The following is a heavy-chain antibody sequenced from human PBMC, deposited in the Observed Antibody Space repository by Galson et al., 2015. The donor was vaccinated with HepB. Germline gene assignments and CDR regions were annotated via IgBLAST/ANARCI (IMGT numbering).Heavy chain of an antibody. J-gene: IGHJ2*01. V-gene: IGHV1-58*02. Sequence: SVKVSCKASGFTFTTSAMQWVRQARGQRLEWIGWIVVGSGNTNYAQKFQERVTITRDMSTSTAYMELSSLRSEDTAVYYCAAGGRRDGYFDLWGRGTLVTVSS. D-gene: IGHD3-16*01. CDR1: GFTFTTSA. CDR3: AAGGRRDGYFDL. CDR2: IVVGSGNT.